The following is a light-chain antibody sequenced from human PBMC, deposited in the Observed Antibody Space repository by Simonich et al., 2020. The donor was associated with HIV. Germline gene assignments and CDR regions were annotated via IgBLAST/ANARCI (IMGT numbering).Light chain of an antibody. CDR3: DSYTSSSTWV. Sequence: QSALPQPTSVSGSPGQSITISCTVVSSDVGGYNYVSWYQQHPGKAPKLMIYDVSKRPAGVSNRFSGSKSGDTASLTISGLQAEDEADYYCDSYTSSSTWVFGGGTKLTVL. V-gene: IGLV2-14*01. CDR2: DVS. CDR1: SSDVGGYNY. J-gene: IGLJ3*02.